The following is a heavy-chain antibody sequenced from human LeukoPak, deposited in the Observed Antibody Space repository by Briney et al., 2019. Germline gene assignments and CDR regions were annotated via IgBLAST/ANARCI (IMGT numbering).Heavy chain of an antibody. CDR3: ARSSGWYYFDY. V-gene: IGHV4-34*11. J-gene: IGHJ4*02. D-gene: IGHD6-19*01. Sequence: SETLSLTCAVYGGSFSGYYWSWIRQPPGKGLEWIGYIYYSGSTNYNPSLKSRVTISVDTSKNQFSLKLSSVTAADTAVYYCARSSGWYYFDYWGQGTLVTVSS. CDR1: GGSFSGYY. CDR2: IYYSGST.